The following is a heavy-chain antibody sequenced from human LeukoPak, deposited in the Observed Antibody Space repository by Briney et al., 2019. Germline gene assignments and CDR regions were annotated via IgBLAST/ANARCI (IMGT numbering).Heavy chain of an antibody. CDR1: GGSFSGYY. D-gene: IGHD6-6*01. V-gene: IGHV4-34*01. CDR3: ASEGQLVLAY. J-gene: IGHJ4*02. CDR2: INHSGST. Sequence: RSETLSLTCAVYGGSFSGYYWSWIRQPPGKGLEWIGEINHSGSTNYNPSLKSRVTISVDTSKNQFSLKLSSVTAADTAVYYCASEGQLVLAYWGQGTLVTVSS.